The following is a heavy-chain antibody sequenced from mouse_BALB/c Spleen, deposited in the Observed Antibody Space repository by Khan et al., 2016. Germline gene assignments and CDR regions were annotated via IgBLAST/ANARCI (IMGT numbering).Heavy chain of an antibody. V-gene: IGHV5-4*02. J-gene: IGHJ1*01. CDR1: GFTFSDYY. CDR3: ARTNGSFVYFAV. CDR2: ISDGGAYT. Sequence: EVELVESGGGLVKPGGSLKLSCAASGFTFSDYYMYWVRQTPEKRLEWVATISDGGAYTYYPDSVKGRFTISTDNAMNNLYLQMRSLESEDTAMYFCARTNGSFVYFAVWGAGTTVTVST.